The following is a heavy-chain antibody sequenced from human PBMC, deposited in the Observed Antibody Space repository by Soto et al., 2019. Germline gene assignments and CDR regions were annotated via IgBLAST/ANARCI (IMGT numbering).Heavy chain of an antibody. CDR1: GGSISSGGYY. CDR2: IYYSGST. V-gene: IGHV4-31*03. J-gene: IGHJ4*02. D-gene: IGHD1-26*01. Sequence: PSETLSLTCTVSGGSISSGGYYWSWIRQHPGKGLEWIGYIYYSGSTYYNPSLKSRVTISVDTSKNQFSLKLSSVTAADTAVYYCARVSGSYSKCYFDYWGQGTLVTVS. CDR3: ARVSGSYSKCYFDY.